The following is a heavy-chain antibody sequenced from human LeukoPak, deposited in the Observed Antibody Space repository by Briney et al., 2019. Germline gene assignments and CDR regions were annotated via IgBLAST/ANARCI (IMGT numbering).Heavy chain of an antibody. CDR1: GGTFSSYA. CDR2: IIPILGIA. D-gene: IGHD1-26*01. V-gene: IGHV1-69*04. J-gene: IGHJ4*02. CDR3: ARSPALSYEAYYFDY. Sequence: SVKVSCKASGGTFSSYAISWVRQAPGQGLEWMGRIIPILGIANYAQKFQGRVTITADKSTGTAYMELSSLRSEDTAVYYCARSPALSYEAYYFDYWGQGTLVTVSS.